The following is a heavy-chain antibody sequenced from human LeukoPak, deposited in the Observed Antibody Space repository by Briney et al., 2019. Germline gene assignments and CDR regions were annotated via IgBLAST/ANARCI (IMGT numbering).Heavy chain of an antibody. Sequence: SETLSLTCAVYGGSFSGYYWSWIRQPPGKGLEWIGEINHSGSTNYNPSLKGRVTISVDTSKNQFSLKLSSVTAADTAVYYCASRRDGYNPTLDYWGQGTLVTVSS. J-gene: IGHJ4*02. V-gene: IGHV4-34*01. CDR2: INHSGST. CDR1: GGSFSGYY. D-gene: IGHD5-24*01. CDR3: ASRRDGYNPTLDY.